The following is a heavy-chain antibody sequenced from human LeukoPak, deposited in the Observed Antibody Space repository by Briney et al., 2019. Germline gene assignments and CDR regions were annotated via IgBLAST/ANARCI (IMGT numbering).Heavy chain of an antibody. Sequence: GGSLRLSCAASGFTFSSYSMNWVRQAPGKGLEWVSSISSSSSYIYYADSVKGRFTISRDNAKNSLYLQMNSLRAADTAVYYCARGLTIGTFDHWGQGTLVTVSS. J-gene: IGHJ4*02. CDR2: ISSSSSYI. V-gene: IGHV3-21*04. CDR1: GFTFSSYS. D-gene: IGHD1-1*01. CDR3: ARGLTIGTFDH.